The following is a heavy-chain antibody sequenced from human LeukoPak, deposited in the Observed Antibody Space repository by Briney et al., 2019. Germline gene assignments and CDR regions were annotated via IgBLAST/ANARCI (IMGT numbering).Heavy chain of an antibody. V-gene: IGHV4-4*02. Sequence: PSGPLSLTCAVSGGSISSSNWWSWIRQPPGTGLEWIGEIYHSGSPNYNPSLKSRVTISVDKSKTQFSLKLSSVTAADTAVYYCARGDRASITMVRGSYLRENWFDPWGQGTLVTVSS. CDR2: IYHSGSP. D-gene: IGHD3-10*01. J-gene: IGHJ5*02. CDR1: GGSISSSNW. CDR3: ARGDRASITMVRGSYLRENWFDP.